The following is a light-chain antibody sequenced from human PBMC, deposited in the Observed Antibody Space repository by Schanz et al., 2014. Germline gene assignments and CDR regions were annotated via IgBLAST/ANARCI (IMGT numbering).Light chain of an antibody. J-gene: IGLJ2*01. Sequence: QSALTQPPSASGSLGQSVTISCTGTSSDVGGYNYVSWYQQNPGKAPKLIIYEDTKRPSGVADLFSGSKSGNTASLTVSGQQAEDEADYYCTSYAGTSRVVFGGGTKLTVL. CDR3: TSYAGTSRVV. CDR1: SSDVGGYNY. V-gene: IGLV2-8*01. CDR2: EDT.